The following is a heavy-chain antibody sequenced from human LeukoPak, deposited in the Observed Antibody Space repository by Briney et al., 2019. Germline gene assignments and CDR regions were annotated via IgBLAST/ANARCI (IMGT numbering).Heavy chain of an antibody. CDR2: ISAYNGNT. Sequence: GASVKVSCKASGYTFTTYGISWVRQAPGQGLEWMGWISAYNGNTNHAQKLQGRVTMTTDTSTSTAYMELRTLRSDDTAVYYCARADSSGYYYPFDYWGQGTLVTVSS. CDR1: GYTFTTYG. D-gene: IGHD3-22*01. V-gene: IGHV1-18*01. CDR3: ARADSSGYYYPFDY. J-gene: IGHJ4*02.